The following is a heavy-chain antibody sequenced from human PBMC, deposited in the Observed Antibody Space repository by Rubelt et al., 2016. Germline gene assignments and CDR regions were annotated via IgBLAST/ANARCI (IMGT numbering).Heavy chain of an antibody. D-gene: IGHD6-19*01. V-gene: IGHV1-18*01. CDR1: GYTFTSYG. Sequence: QVQLVQSGAEVKKPGASVKVSCKASGYTFTSYGISWVRQAPGQGLEWMGWISAYNGNTNYAQKLQGRVTMTTDTSTSTAYMELRSLRSDETAVYDCAREVAVAGTHWYFDLWGRGTLVTVSS. CDR3: AREVAVAGTHWYFDL. CDR2: ISAYNGNT. J-gene: IGHJ2*01.